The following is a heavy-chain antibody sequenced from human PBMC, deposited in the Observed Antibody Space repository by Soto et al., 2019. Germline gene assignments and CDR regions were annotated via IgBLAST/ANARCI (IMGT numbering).Heavy chain of an antibody. Sequence: ASVKVSCKASGYTFTSYGISWVRQAPGQGLEWMGWISAYNGNTNYAQKLQGRVTMTTDTSTSTAYMELRSLRSDDTALYYCNFHQDFTTSAPSRDIWGQGTMVTVSS. D-gene: IGHD3-3*01. V-gene: IGHV1-18*01. CDR1: GYTFTSYG. CDR2: ISAYNGNT. J-gene: IGHJ3*02. CDR3: NFHQDFTTSAPSRDI.